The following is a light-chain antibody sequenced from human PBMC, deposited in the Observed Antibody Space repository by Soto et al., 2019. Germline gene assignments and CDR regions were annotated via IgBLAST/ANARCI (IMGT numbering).Light chain of an antibody. CDR1: QYVGNY. V-gene: IGKV1-33*01. Sequence: IRLTQSPTSLIASVGDRVTITCQASQYVGNYLNWYQQKPGEPPRLLISGASNMEPGVPASFSGSGSGADFTFIISDLQPEDVATYFCQQYDNINLSFGGGTKVEI. CDR3: QQYDNINLS. J-gene: IGKJ4*01. CDR2: GAS.